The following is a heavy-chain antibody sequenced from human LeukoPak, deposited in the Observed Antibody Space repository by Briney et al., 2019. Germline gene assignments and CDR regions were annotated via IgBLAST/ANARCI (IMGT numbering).Heavy chain of an antibody. V-gene: IGHV3-33*01. CDR3: ARGGGSYSFDY. Sequence: GGSLRLSCAASGFTFSSYGMHWVRQAPGKGLGWVAVIWYDGSNKYYADSVKGRFTISRDNSKDTLYLQMNSMRAEDTAVYYCARGGGSYSFDYWGQGTLVTVSS. CDR1: GFTFSSYG. J-gene: IGHJ4*02. CDR2: IWYDGSNK. D-gene: IGHD1-26*01.